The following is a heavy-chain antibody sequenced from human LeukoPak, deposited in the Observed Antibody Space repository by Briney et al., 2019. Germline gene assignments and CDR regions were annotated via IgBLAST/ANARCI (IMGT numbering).Heavy chain of an antibody. Sequence: GESLKISCKGSGYSFTSYWIGWVRQMPGKGLEWAGIIYPADSDIRYSPSFQGQVTISADKSISTAYLQWSSLKASDTGMYYCARRPTLVVRGGYFDFWGQGTLVTVSS. CDR1: GYSFTSYW. CDR3: ARRPTLVVRGGYFDF. V-gene: IGHV5-51*01. D-gene: IGHD3-10*01. CDR2: IYPADSDI. J-gene: IGHJ4*02.